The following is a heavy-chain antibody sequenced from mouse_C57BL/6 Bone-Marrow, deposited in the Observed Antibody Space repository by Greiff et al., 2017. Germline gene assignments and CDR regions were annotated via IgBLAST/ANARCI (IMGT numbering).Heavy chain of an antibody. CDR1: VYTFPVYN. D-gene: IGHD2-3*01. V-gene: IGHV1-22*01. J-gene: IGHJ2*01. CDR3: ARKEGYSLDY. Sequence: SGPELVQPGASVLMSCKASVYTFPVYNMHLVKQSHGKSLEWIGYINPNNGGTSYNQKFKGKATLTVNKSSSTAYMELRSLTSEDSAVYYCARKEGYSLDYWGQATTLTVFS. CDR2: INPNNGGT.